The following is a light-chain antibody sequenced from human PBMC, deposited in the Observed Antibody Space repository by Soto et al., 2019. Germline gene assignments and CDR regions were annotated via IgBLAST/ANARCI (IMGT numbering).Light chain of an antibody. CDR2: ATS. V-gene: IGKV1-27*01. Sequence: DIPMTQSPSSLSASVGDRVTITSRSSQGIGDYLAWYQQKPGKAPKLLIYATSALQSGVPSRFSGSRSATSFNLTISSLPPEDVATYSCQKYNSAPPTFGQGTNLEIK. J-gene: IGKJ1*01. CDR1: QGIGDY. CDR3: QKYNSAPPT.